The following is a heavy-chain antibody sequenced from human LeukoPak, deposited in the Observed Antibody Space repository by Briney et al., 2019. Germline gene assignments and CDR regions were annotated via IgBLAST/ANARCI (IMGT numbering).Heavy chain of an antibody. D-gene: IGHD3-10*01. CDR2: ISGSGGST. CDR1: GFTFSSYA. V-gene: IGHV3-23*01. CDR3: GVLFRSHWFDP. J-gene: IGHJ5*02. Sequence: GGSLRLSCAASGFTFSSYAMSWVRQAPGKGLEWVSAISGSGGSTYYADSVKGRFTISRDNSKNTLYLQMNSLRAEDTAVYSCGVLFRSHWFDPWGQGTLVTVSS.